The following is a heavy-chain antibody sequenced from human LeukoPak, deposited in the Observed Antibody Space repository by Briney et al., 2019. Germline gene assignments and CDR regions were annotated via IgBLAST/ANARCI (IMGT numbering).Heavy chain of an antibody. CDR1: GFTFSSYS. J-gene: IGHJ4*02. Sequence: GGSLRLSCAASGFTFSSYSMNWVRQAPGKGLEWLSYISGSSSTIYYADSVKGRFTISRDNAKNSLYLQMNSLRAEDTAVYYCARDLRDYYGSGSYYYFDYWGQGTLVTVSS. V-gene: IGHV3-48*01. D-gene: IGHD3-10*01. CDR2: ISGSSSTI. CDR3: ARDLRDYYGSGSYYYFDY.